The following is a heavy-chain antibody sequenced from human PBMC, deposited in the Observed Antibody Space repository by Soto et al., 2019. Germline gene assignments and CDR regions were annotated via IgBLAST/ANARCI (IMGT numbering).Heavy chain of an antibody. CDR3: ARAEGGITMIVVASVVDY. J-gene: IGHJ4*02. CDR1: GFTFSSYA. Sequence: GGSLRLSCAASGFTFSSYAMHWVRQAPGKGLEWVAVISYDGSNKYYADSVKGRFTISRDNSKNTLYLQMNSLRAEDTAVYYCARAEGGITMIVVASVVDYWGQGTLVTVSS. CDR2: ISYDGSNK. V-gene: IGHV3-30-3*01. D-gene: IGHD3-22*01.